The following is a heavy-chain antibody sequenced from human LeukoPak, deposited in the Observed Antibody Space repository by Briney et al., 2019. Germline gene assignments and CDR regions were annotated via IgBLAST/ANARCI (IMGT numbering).Heavy chain of an antibody. J-gene: IGHJ4*02. Sequence: GGSLRLSCAASGFTFSSYAMHWVRQAPGKGLEWVAVISYDGSNKYYADSVKGRFTISRDNAKNSVYLQMNSLRAEDTAVYYCAREGSGSYSDYWGQGTLVTVSS. D-gene: IGHD1-26*01. V-gene: IGHV3-30-3*01. CDR1: GFTFSSYA. CDR3: AREGSGSYSDY. CDR2: ISYDGSNK.